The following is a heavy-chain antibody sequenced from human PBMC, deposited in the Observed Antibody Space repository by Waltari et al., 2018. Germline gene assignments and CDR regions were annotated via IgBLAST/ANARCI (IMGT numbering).Heavy chain of an antibody. CDR3: ARENRHGYSYGDYYYGMDV. V-gene: IGHV7-4-1*02. Sequence: QVQLVQSGSELKKPGASVKVSCKASGYTFTSYAMNWVRQAPGQGLEWIGWINTNTGNPTYAQGFTGRFVFSLDTSVSTADLQISSLKAEDTAVYYCARENRHGYSYGDYYYGMDVWGQGTTVTVSS. D-gene: IGHD5-18*01. J-gene: IGHJ6*02. CDR1: GYTFTSYA. CDR2: INTNTGNP.